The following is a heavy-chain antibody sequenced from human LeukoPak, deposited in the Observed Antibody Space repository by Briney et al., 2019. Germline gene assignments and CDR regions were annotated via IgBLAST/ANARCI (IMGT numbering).Heavy chain of an antibody. D-gene: IGHD3-22*01. V-gene: IGHV3-23*01. Sequence: GGSLRLSCAASGFTFSSYAMSWVRQAPGKGLEWVSAIGGSGGSTYYADSVKGRFTISRDNSKNTLYLQMNSLRAEDTAVYYCARDDYDTRGYLIDYWGQGTLVTVSS. CDR3: ARDDYDTRGYLIDY. CDR1: GFTFSSYA. J-gene: IGHJ4*02. CDR2: IGGSGGST.